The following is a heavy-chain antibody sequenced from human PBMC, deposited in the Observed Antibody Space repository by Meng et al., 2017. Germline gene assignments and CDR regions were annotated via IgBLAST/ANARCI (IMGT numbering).Heavy chain of an antibody. CDR3: ARVHYYDSSGYYYGENWFDP. CDR1: GGSFSGYY. V-gene: IGHV4-34*01. CDR2: INHSGST. Sequence: SETLSLTCAVYGGSFSGYYWSWIRQPPGKGLEWIGEINHSGSTNYNPSLKSRVTISVDTSKNQFSLKLSSVTAADTAVYYCARVHYYDSSGYYYGENWFDPWGQGTLVTVSS. J-gene: IGHJ5*02. D-gene: IGHD3-22*01.